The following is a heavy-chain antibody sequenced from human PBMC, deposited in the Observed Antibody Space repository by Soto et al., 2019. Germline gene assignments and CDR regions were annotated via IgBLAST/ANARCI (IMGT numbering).Heavy chain of an antibody. D-gene: IGHD5-18*01. CDR3: ARSGYSFAWGY. V-gene: IGHV3-53*01. Sequence: EVQLVESGGGLIPPGGSLRLSCAASGFLVNSAYMTWVRQAPGKGLEWLSMINSDGSTLYAESVKGRFTISRDNSKNRLELQMNSLRAEDTAMYSWARSGYSFAWGYWGQGTLVIVT. CDR2: INSDGST. CDR1: GFLVNSAY. J-gene: IGHJ1*01.